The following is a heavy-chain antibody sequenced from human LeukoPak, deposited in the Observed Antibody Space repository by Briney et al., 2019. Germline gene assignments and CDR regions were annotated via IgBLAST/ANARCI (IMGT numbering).Heavy chain of an antibody. Sequence: GGSLRLSCAASGFTFSNYAMSWVRQAPGKGLEWVSATIGSGYNTYYADSVKGRFTISRDNSKNTLYLQMNSLRAEDTAVYYCARDGIAAAGKRGYFDYWGQGTLVTVSS. CDR3: ARDGIAAAGKRGYFDY. J-gene: IGHJ4*02. CDR2: TIGSGYNT. D-gene: IGHD6-13*01. CDR1: GFTFSNYA. V-gene: IGHV3-23*01.